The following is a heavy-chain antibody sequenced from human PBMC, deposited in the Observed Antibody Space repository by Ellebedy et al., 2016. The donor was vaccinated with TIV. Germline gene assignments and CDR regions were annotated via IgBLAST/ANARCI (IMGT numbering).Heavy chain of an antibody. CDR3: ARNDDPNSGYDPYYYFDL. V-gene: IGHV3-74*01. CDR1: GFTFSTYA. Sequence: GESLKISCAASGFTFSTYAMHWVRQAPGKGLEWVSRIYTDGSSTNYADSVKGRFTISRDNAKNTLYLQMNSLRAEDTAVYYCARNDDPNSGYDPYYYFDLWGRGTLVTVSS. D-gene: IGHD5-12*01. J-gene: IGHJ2*01. CDR2: IYTDGSST.